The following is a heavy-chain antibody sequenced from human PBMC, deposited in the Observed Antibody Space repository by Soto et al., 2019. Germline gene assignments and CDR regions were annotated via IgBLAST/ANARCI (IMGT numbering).Heavy chain of an antibody. Sequence: GGSLRLSCAASGFTFSSYSMNWVRQAPGKGLEWVSYISSSSTIYYADSVKGRFTISRDNAKNSLYLQMNSLRDEDTAVYYCARGFGELLLPNPYGMDVWGQGTTVTVSS. D-gene: IGHD3-10*01. CDR1: GFTFSSYS. V-gene: IGHV3-48*02. J-gene: IGHJ6*02. CDR2: ISSSSTI. CDR3: ARGFGELLLPNPYGMDV.